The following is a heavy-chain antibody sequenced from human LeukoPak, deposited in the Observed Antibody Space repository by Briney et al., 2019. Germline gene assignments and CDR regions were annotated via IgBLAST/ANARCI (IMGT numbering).Heavy chain of an antibody. J-gene: IGHJ4*02. D-gene: IGHD5-12*01. CDR1: GFTFSSYA. CDR3: AKGLTRGYSGYDQDY. CDR2: ISYDGSNK. V-gene: IGHV3-30*04. Sequence: GGSLRLSCAASGFTFSSYAMHWVRQAPGKGLEWVAVISYDGSNKYYADSVKGRFTISRDNSKNTLYLQMNSLRAEDTAVYYCAKGLTRGYSGYDQDYWGQGTLVTVSS.